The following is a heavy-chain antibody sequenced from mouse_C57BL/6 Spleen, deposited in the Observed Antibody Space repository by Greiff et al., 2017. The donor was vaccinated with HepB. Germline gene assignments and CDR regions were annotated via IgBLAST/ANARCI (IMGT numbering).Heavy chain of an antibody. CDR3: AYYGSSYVGY. CDR2: IDPEDGDT. V-gene: IGHV14-2*01. D-gene: IGHD1-1*01. Sequence: VQLQQSGAELVKPGASVKLSCTASGFTIKDYYMHWVKQRTEQGLEWIGRIDPEDGDTKYAPKFQGKATITADTSSNTAYLQLSSLTSEDTAVYYCAYYGSSYVGYWGKGTTLTVSS. J-gene: IGHJ2*01. CDR1: GFTIKDYY.